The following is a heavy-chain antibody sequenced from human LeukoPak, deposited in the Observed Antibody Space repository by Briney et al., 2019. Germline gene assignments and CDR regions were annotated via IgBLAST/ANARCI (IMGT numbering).Heavy chain of an antibody. V-gene: IGHV5-51*01. CDR2: IYPGDSDT. J-gene: IGHJ4*02. Sequence: GESLKISCKGSGYSFTNYWIGWVRQMPGKGLEWMGIIYPGDSDTRYSPSFQGQVTISADKSISTAYLQWSSLKASDTAMYYCARLRPGIAVAGSPPDYWGQGTLVTVSS. D-gene: IGHD6-19*01. CDR3: ARLRPGIAVAGSPPDY. CDR1: GYSFTNYW.